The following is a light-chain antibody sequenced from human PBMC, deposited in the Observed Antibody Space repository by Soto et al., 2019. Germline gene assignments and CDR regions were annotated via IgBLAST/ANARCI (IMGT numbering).Light chain of an antibody. CDR3: QQYDSYSAT. J-gene: IGKJ1*01. Sequence: DIQMTQSPSTLSASVGDRVTITCRASQSISSWLAWYQQKPGKAPKLLIYDAYSLESGTPSRFSGSGSGTEFTLTISSLQPDDFATYYCQQYDSYSATFGQGTKVDIK. CDR2: DAY. CDR1: QSISSW. V-gene: IGKV1-5*01.